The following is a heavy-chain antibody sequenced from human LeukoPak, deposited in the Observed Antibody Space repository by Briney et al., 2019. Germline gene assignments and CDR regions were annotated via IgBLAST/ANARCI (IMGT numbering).Heavy chain of an antibody. J-gene: IGHJ4*02. V-gene: IGHV5-51*01. Sequence: GESLKISCKGSGYRFSNYWIGWVRQMPGKGLEWMGIIYPGDSDTRYSPSFEGQVTISAEKSISTAYLQWSSLRASDTAMYYCARRGAMATNNPFEYWGQGTLVTVSS. CDR1: GYRFSNYW. CDR3: ARRGAMATNNPFEY. D-gene: IGHD5-24*01. CDR2: IYPGDSDT.